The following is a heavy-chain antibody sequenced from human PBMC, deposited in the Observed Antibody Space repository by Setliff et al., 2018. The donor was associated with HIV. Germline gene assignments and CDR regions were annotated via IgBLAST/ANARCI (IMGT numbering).Heavy chain of an antibody. CDR1: GYIFTSYG. CDR2: ISAYNGNT. V-gene: IGHV1-18*01. CDR3: ARDPGWLQTLYYFDS. Sequence: ASVKVSCKASGYIFTSYGISWVRQAPGQGLEWMGWISAYNGNTNYAQKLQGRVTMTTDTSTSTAYMELRSLRSDDTAVYYCARDPGWLQTLYYFDSWGQGTLVTVSS. D-gene: IGHD5-12*01. J-gene: IGHJ4*02.